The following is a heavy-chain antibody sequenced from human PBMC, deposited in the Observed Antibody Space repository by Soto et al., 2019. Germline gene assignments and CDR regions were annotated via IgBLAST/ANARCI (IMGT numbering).Heavy chain of an antibody. Sequence: KPSETLSLTCTISGGSISGYYWSWIRQPPGKGLEWIGYVYYTGSTKYNPSLESRVAMSADTSKNQFSLKVTSVTAADTAVYYCARVSRFGELFSYFDYWGQGTLVTAPQ. CDR1: GGSISGYY. CDR2: VYYTGST. CDR3: ARVSRFGELFSYFDY. J-gene: IGHJ4*02. D-gene: IGHD3-10*02. V-gene: IGHV4-59*01.